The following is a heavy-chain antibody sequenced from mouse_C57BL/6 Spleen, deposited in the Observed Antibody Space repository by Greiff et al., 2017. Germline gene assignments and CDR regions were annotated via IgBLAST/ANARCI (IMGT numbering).Heavy chain of an antibody. J-gene: IGHJ2*01. Sequence: QVQLQQPGAELVMPGASVKLSCKASGYTFTSYWMHWVKQRPGQGLEWIGEIDPSDSYTNYNQKFKGKSTLTVDKSSSTAYMQLSSLTSEDSAVYYCARRGNQYYFDDWGQGTTLTVSS. CDR3: ARRGNQYYFDD. CDR2: IDPSDSYT. CDR1: GYTFTSYW. V-gene: IGHV1-69*01.